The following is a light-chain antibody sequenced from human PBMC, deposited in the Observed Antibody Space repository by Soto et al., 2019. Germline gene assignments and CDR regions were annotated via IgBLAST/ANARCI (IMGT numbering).Light chain of an antibody. CDR3: QQYNSYSPCT. Sequence: DIQMTQSPSTLSASVGDRVTIGCRASQSISNWLAWYQQKPGKAPKLLIYDASTLESGVPSRFSGSGSGTEFSLTISSLQPDDFATYYCQQYNSYSPCTFGQGTKVHIK. V-gene: IGKV1-5*01. CDR1: QSISNW. J-gene: IGKJ1*01. CDR2: DAS.